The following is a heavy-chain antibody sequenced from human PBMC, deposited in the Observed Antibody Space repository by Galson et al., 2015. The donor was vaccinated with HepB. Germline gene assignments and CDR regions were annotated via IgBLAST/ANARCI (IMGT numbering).Heavy chain of an antibody. V-gene: IGHV1-24*01. CDR2: FDPGDGET. J-gene: IGHJ5*02. D-gene: IGHD3-16*02. CDR3: ATNRTPGRYDYVWGRYRPNWFDP. Sequence: SVKVSCKVSGYTLTELSMHWVRQAPGKGLEWMGGFDPGDGETIYAQKFQGRVTMTEDTSTDTAYMELSSLRSEDTAVYYCATNRTPGRYDYVWGRYRPNWFDPWGQGTLVTVSS. CDR1: GYTLTELS.